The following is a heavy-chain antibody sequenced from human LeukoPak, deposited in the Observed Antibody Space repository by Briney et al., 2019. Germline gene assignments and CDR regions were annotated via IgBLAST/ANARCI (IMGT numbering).Heavy chain of an antibody. J-gene: IGHJ4*02. Sequence: GGSLRLSCAASGFTFDDYAMNWVRQAPGKGLEWVSAISGSGGSTYYADSVKGRFTISRDNSKNTLYLQMNSLRAEDTAVYYCAKVRDGDYGYYFDYWGQGTLVTVSS. V-gene: IGHV3-23*01. CDR3: AKVRDGDYGYYFDY. CDR2: ISGSGGST. D-gene: IGHD2-21*02. CDR1: GFTFDDYA.